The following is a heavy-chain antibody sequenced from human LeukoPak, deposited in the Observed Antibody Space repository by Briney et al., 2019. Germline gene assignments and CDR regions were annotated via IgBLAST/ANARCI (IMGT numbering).Heavy chain of an antibody. CDR2: ISSSSSYI. CDR3: AREDTLTAFDI. D-gene: IGHD5-18*01. J-gene: IGHJ3*02. V-gene: IGHV3-21*01. CDR1: GFTFSSYS. Sequence: GGSLRLSCAASGFTFSSYSMNWVRQAPGKGLEWVSSISSSSSYIYYADSVKGRFTISRDNAKNSLYLQMNSLRAEDTAEYYCAREDTLTAFDIWGQGTMVTVSS.